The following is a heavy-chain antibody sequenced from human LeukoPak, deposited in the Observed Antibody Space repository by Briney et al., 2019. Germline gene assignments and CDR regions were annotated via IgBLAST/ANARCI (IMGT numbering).Heavy chain of an antibody. CDR1: GGTFSSYA. D-gene: IGHD6-19*01. CDR3: ARAVAVAEFDY. J-gene: IGHJ4*02. CDR2: IIPILGIA. Sequence: SVKVSCKASGGTFSSYAISWVRQAPGQGLEWMGRIIPILGIANYAQKFQGRVTITADKSTSTAYMELSSLRSEDTAVYYCARAVAVAEFDYWGQGTLVTVSS. V-gene: IGHV1-69*04.